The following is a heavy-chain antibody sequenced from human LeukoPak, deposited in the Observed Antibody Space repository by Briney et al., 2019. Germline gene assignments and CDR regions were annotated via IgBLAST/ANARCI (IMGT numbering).Heavy chain of an antibody. CDR1: GFTFSSYS. Sequence: PGRSLRLSCAASGFTFSSYSMNWVRQAPGKGLEWVSSISSSSSYIYYADSVKGRFTISRDNAKNSLYLQMNSLRAEDTAVYYCARDRMTTVDYWGQGTLVTVSS. V-gene: IGHV3-21*01. D-gene: IGHD4-17*01. J-gene: IGHJ4*02. CDR2: ISSSSSYI. CDR3: ARDRMTTVDY.